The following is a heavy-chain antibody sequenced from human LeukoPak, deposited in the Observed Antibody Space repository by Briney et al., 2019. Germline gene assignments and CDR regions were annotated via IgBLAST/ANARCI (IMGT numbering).Heavy chain of an antibody. CDR2: IKQDGSEK. D-gene: IGHD6-13*01. CDR1: GFTFSSYW. Sequence: GGSLRLSCAASGFTFSSYWMSWVRQAPGKGLEWVANIKQDGSEKYYVDSVKGRFTISRDNAKNSLYLQMNSLRAEDTAVYYCARVSGAAAVPNDYWSQGTLVTVSS. J-gene: IGHJ4*02. CDR3: ARVSGAAAVPNDY. V-gene: IGHV3-7*01.